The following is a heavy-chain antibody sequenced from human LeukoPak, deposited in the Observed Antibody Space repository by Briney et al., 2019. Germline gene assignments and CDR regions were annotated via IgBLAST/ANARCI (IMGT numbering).Heavy chain of an antibody. D-gene: IGHD2-15*01. CDR1: GFTVSNNF. Sequence: GGSLRLSCAASGFTVSNNFMTWVRQAPGKGPECVSVIYSGGNTYYADSVKGRFTISRDNSKNTLYLQMNSLRAEDTAVYYCARDRDCSGGSCYPSFDYWGQGTLVTVSS. CDR3: ARDRDCSGGSCYPSFDY. J-gene: IGHJ4*02. CDR2: IYSGGNT. V-gene: IGHV3-66*01.